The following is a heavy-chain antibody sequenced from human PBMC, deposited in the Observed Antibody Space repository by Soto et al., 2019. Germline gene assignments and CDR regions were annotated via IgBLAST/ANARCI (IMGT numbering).Heavy chain of an antibody. CDR2: ISGDGTDI. Sequence: GGSLRLSCVASGFIFSDFYMSWVRQAPGKGLEYLSYISGDGTDIAYADSVKGRFTISRDNAKNSVFLQISSLRGEDTAVYFCARTARLMDNWGQGTLVTVSS. CDR3: ARTARLMDN. J-gene: IGHJ4*02. V-gene: IGHV3-11*01. CDR1: GFIFSDFY. D-gene: IGHD6-6*01.